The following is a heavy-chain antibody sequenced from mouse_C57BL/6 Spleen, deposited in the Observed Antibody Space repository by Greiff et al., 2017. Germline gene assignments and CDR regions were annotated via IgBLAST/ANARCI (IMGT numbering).Heavy chain of an antibody. J-gene: IGHJ4*01. V-gene: IGHV10-1*01. CDR2: IRSKSNNYAT. CDR1: GFSFNTYA. D-gene: IGHD1-1*01. CDR3: VRQEYYGSSYDLYAMDY. Sequence: EVKLVESGGGLVQPKGSLKLSCAASGFSFNTYAMNWVRQAPGKGLEWVARIRSKSNNYATYYADSVKDRFTISRDDSESMLYLQMNNLKTEDTAMYYCVRQEYYGSSYDLYAMDYWGQGTSVTVSS.